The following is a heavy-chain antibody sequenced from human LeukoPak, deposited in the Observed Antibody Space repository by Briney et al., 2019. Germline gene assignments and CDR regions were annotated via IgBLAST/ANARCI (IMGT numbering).Heavy chain of an antibody. CDR1: GFTVSSNY. CDR3: AREDYGYYFDY. V-gene: IGHV3-66*01. D-gene: IGHD4-17*01. Sequence: GGSLRLSCAASGFTVSSNYMSWVHQAPGKGLEWVSVIYSGGSTYYADSVKGRFTISRDNSKNTLYLQMNSLRAEDTAVYYCAREDYGYYFDYWGQGTLVTVSS. CDR2: IYSGGST. J-gene: IGHJ4*02.